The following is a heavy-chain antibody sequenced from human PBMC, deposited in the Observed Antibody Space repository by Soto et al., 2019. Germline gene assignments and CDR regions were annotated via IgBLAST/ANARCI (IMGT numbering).Heavy chain of an antibody. CDR3: ARDHGIAAAGTPNWFDP. CDR2: IWYDGSNK. J-gene: IGHJ5*02. CDR1: GFTFSNYG. V-gene: IGHV3-33*01. Sequence: PGGSLRLSCAASGFTFSNYGMHWVRQAPGKGLEWVAVIWYDGSNKYYADSVKGRFTISRDNSKNTLYLQMNSLRAEDTAVYYCARDHGIAAAGTPNWFDPWGQGTLVTV. D-gene: IGHD6-13*01.